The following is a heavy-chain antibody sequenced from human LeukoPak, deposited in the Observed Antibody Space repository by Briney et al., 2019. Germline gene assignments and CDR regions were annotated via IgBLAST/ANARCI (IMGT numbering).Heavy chain of an antibody. CDR3: ARLKSDCGGDSYPDQFHN. V-gene: IGHV4-39*01. J-gene: IGHJ4*02. CDR2: ISYSGRT. D-gene: IGHD2-21*02. CDR1: GVSITCSDFY. Sequence: SETLSLTCTVSGVSITCSDFYWRWIRQPPGKGLEWIATISYSGRTYYNPSLKTRLTISVDTSKNQFSLKLLSVAAADTAVYYCARLKSDCGGDSYPDQFHNWGQGTLVTVSS.